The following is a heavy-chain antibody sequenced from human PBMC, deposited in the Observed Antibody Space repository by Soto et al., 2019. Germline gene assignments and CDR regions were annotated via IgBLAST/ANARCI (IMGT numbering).Heavy chain of an antibody. CDR2: ISNSDYTT. V-gene: IGHV3-11*01. CDR3: ASGKWSLDY. CDR1: GITLSDNY. D-gene: IGHD2-8*01. Sequence: QVHLVASGGGLVKPGGSLRLSCVASGITLSDNYMTWIRQAPGKGLEWLSYISNSDYTTYYADSVKGRFTISRDNAKNSLYLQLNGLRVEDTAVYYCASGKWSLDYWGQGILSPSPQ. J-gene: IGHJ4*02.